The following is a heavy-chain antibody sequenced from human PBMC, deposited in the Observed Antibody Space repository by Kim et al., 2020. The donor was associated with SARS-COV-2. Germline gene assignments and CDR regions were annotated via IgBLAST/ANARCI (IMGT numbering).Heavy chain of an antibody. CDR1: GYTFTSYA. V-gene: IGHV1-3*01. CDR2: INAGNGNT. Sequence: ASVKVSCKASGYTFTSYAMHWVRQAPGQRLEWMGWINAGNGNTKYSQKFQGRVTITRDTSASTAYMELSSLRSEDTAVYYCASLAGAGYSYGTPWFDPWGQGTLVTVSS. D-gene: IGHD5-18*01. CDR3: ASLAGAGYSYGTPWFDP. J-gene: IGHJ5*02.